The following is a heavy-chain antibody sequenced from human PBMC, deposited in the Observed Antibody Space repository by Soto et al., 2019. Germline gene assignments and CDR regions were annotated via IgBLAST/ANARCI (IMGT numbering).Heavy chain of an antibody. V-gene: IGHV1-46*01. CDR3: ARGHGGYDFWSGLNYYGMDV. Sequence: SVKVSCKASGYTFTSYYMHWVRQAPGQGLEWMGIINPSGGSTSYAQKFQGRVTMTRDTSTSTVYMELSSLRSEDTAVYYCARGHGGYDFWSGLNYYGMDVWGQGTTVTVSS. CDR1: GYTFTSYY. J-gene: IGHJ6*02. CDR2: INPSGGST. D-gene: IGHD3-3*01.